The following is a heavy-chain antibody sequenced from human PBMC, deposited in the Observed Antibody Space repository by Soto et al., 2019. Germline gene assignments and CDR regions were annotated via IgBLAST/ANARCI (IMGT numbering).Heavy chain of an antibody. CDR2: INHSGST. D-gene: IGHD3-22*01. J-gene: IGHJ4*02. CDR1: GGSFSGYY. CDR3: ASLVDDSSGNDY. Sequence: SETLSLTCAVYGGSFSGYYWSWIRQPPGKGLEWIGEINHSGSTNYNPSLKSRVTISVDTSKNQFSLKLSSVTAADAAVYYCASLVDDSSGNDYWGQGTLVTVSS. V-gene: IGHV4-34*01.